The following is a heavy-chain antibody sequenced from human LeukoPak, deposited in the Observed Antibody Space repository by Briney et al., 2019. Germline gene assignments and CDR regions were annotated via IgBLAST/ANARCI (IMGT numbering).Heavy chain of an antibody. D-gene: IGHD3-10*01. CDR3: AKTGRGYCYDY. CDR1: GFAFSDHY. CDR2: TRNRANSYTT. V-gene: IGHV3-72*01. J-gene: IGHJ4*02. Sequence: GGSLRLSCAASGFAFSDHYMDWVRQAPGKGLEWVGRTRNRANSYTTEYAASVKGRFTISRDDSKNSLYLQMNSLKTEDTAVYYCAKTGRGYCYDYWGQGTLVTLSS.